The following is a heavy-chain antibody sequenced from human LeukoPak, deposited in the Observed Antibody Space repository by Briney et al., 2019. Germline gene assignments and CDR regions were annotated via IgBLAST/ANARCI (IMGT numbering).Heavy chain of an antibody. V-gene: IGHV1-2*02. CDR1: GYTFTGYY. J-gene: IGHJ6*02. D-gene: IGHD3-3*01. CDR2: INPNSGGT. CDR3: ARAPYYDFWSGYCSRGSCYGMDV. Sequence: ASVKVSCKASGYTFTGYYMHWVRQAPGQGLEWMGWINPNSGGTNYAQKFQGRVTMTRDTSISTAYMELSRLRSDGTAVYYCARAPYYDFWSGYCSRGSCYGMDVWGQGTTVTVSS.